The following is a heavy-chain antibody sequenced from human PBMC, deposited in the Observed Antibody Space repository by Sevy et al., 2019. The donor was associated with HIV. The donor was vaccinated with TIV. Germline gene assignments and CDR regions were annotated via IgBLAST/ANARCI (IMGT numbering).Heavy chain of an antibody. CDR2: IYSSDRT. Sequence: WGSLRLSCAASGFTVSDNHMNWVRQAPGKGLEWVSVIYSSDRTDYADSVKGRFTVSRDNSKNTLYLQMNSLRAEDTAVYYCAGDRVTYYYDSSGYYTSGYGMDVWGQGTTVTVSS. D-gene: IGHD3-22*01. CDR3: AGDRVTYYYDSSGYYTSGYGMDV. CDR1: GFTVSDNH. J-gene: IGHJ6*02. V-gene: IGHV3-53*01.